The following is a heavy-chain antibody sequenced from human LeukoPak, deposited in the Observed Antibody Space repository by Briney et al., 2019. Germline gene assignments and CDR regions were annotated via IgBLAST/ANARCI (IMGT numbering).Heavy chain of an antibody. CDR2: IRYDGSNK. Sequence: GGSLRLSCAASGFTFSSYGMHWVRQAPGKGLEWVAFIRYDGSNKYYADSVKGRFTISRDNSKNTLSLQMNSLRAEDTAVYYCAKGGYCGGDCNYYYYYYMDVWGKGTTVTVSS. J-gene: IGHJ6*03. CDR1: GFTFSSYG. V-gene: IGHV3-30*02. CDR3: AKGGYCGGDCNYYYYYYMDV. D-gene: IGHD2-21*02.